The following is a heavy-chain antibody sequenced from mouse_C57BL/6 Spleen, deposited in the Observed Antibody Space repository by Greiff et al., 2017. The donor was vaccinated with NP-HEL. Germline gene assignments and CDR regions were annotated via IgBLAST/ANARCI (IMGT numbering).Heavy chain of an antibody. D-gene: IGHD2-4*01. V-gene: IGHV1-82*01. Sequence: VQLQQSGPELVKPGASVKISCKASGYAFSSSWMNWVKQRPGKGLEWIGRIYPGDGDTNYNGKFKGKATLTADKSSSTAYMQLSSLTSEDSAVYFCARENDYDEVFDYWGQGTTLTVSS. CDR1: GYAFSSSW. J-gene: IGHJ2*01. CDR3: ARENDYDEVFDY. CDR2: IYPGDGDT.